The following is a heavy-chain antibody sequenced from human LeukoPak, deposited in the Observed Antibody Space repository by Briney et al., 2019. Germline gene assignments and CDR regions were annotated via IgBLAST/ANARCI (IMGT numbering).Heavy chain of an antibody. V-gene: IGHV5-10-1*01. Sequence: GESLKISCQGSGYSFTSYWISWVRQMPGKGLEWMGRIDPSDSYTSYSPSFQGHVTISVDTSISTAYLQWSSLKASDTAMYYCARRLIAARRYWFDPWGQGTLVTVSS. CDR1: GYSFTSYW. J-gene: IGHJ5*02. D-gene: IGHD6-6*01. CDR2: IDPSDSYT. CDR3: ARRLIAARRYWFDP.